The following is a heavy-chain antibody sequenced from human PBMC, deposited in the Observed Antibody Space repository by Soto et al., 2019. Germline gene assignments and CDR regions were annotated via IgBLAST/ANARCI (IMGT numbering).Heavy chain of an antibody. D-gene: IGHD3-3*01. Sequence: QVQLQESGPGLVKPSQTLSLTCTVSGGSISSGDYYWSWIRQPPGKGLEWIGYIYYIGSTYYNPSLKSRVXXXVXXSKNQFSLKLSSVTAADTAVYYCGGLLWGSDGMDVWGQGTTVTVSS. V-gene: IGHV4-30-4*01. J-gene: IGHJ6*02. CDR3: GGLLWGSDGMDV. CDR1: GGSISSGDYY. CDR2: IYYIGST.